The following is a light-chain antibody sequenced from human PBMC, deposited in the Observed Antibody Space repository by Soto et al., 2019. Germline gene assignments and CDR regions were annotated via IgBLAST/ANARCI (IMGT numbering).Light chain of an antibody. CDR1: SSDVGSYFY. CDR3: SIYAGGNSVI. CDR2: EVT. V-gene: IGLV2-8*01. Sequence: QSVLTQPPSASGSPGQSVTISFTGTSSDVGSYFYVSWYQQHPGKAPKLMIYEVTKRPSGVPDRFSGSKSGNTAALTVSGLQVEDEADYYCSIYAGGNSVIFGGGTKLAVL. J-gene: IGLJ2*01.